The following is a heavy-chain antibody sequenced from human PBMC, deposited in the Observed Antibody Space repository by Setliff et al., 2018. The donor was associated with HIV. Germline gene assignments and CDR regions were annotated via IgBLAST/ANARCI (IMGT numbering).Heavy chain of an antibody. CDR1: GGSMSSGSYF. J-gene: IGHJ4*02. V-gene: IGHV4-61*02. CDR2: IYTSGST. D-gene: IGHD3-16*01. Sequence: SETLSLTCTVSGGSMSSGSYFWSWIRQPAGKGLEWIGRIYTSGSTDYNPSLKSRLTISVDTPKNQFSLKLSSVTAADTAVYYCARTPSRGGFDYWGQGTLVTVSS. CDR3: ARTPSRGGFDY.